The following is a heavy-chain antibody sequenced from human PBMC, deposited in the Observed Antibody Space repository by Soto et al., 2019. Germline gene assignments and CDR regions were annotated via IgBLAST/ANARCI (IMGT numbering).Heavy chain of an antibody. J-gene: IGHJ3*02. CDR1: GFTFTNYW. CDR3: GTVFEK. V-gene: IGHV3-74*01. Sequence: EVQVVESGGGLVQPGGSLRLSCAASGFTFTNYWMHWVRQVPGEGLVWVSRIDNHGDGTSYAAFVKGRFTISRDNAKNTLYLQINRLRVDETAIYYCGTVFEKWGHGTMVTVSS. CDR2: IDNHGDGT.